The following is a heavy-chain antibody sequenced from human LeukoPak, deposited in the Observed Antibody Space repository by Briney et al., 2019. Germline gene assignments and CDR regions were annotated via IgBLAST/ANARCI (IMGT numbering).Heavy chain of an antibody. J-gene: IGHJ4*02. V-gene: IGHV4-4*07. CDR2: IYTSGST. Sequence: PSETLSLTCTVSGGSISSYYWSWIRQPAGKGLEWIGRIYTSGSTNYNPSLKSRVTMSVDTSKNQFSLKLSSVTAADTAVYYCARQLRESGWYLIGYWGQGTLVTVSS. CDR1: GGSISSYY. D-gene: IGHD6-19*01. CDR3: ARQLRESGWYLIGY.